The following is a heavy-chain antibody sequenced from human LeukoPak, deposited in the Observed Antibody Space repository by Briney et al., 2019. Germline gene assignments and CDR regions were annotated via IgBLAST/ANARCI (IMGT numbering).Heavy chain of an antibody. CDR2: ISSSGSTI. D-gene: IGHD6-13*01. J-gene: IGHJ3*02. CDR3: ARRASSSWGPRGAFDI. CDR1: GFTFSDYY. V-gene: IGHV3-11*01. Sequence: GGSLRLSCAASGFTFSDYYMSWIRQAPGKGLEWVSYISSSGSTIYYADSVKGRFTISRDNAKNSLYLQMNSLRAEDTAVYYCARRASSSWGPRGAFDIWGQGTMVTVSS.